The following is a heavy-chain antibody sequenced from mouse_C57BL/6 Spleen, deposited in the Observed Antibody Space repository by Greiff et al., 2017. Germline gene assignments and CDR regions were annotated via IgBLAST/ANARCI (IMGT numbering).Heavy chain of an antibody. D-gene: IGHD2-5*01. J-gene: IGHJ2*01. V-gene: IGHV1-19*01. CDR1: GYTFTDYY. CDR3: ASLTGDSNYDY. Sequence: EVQLQQSGPVLVKPGASVKMSCKASGYTFTDYYMNWVKQSHGKSLEWIGVINPYNGGTSYNQKFKGKATLTVNKSSSTAYMELNSLTSEDSAVYYCASLTGDSNYDYWGQGTTLTVSS. CDR2: INPYNGGT.